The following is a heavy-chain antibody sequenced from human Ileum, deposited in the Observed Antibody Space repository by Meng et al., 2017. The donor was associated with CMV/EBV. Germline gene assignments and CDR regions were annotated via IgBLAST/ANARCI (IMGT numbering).Heavy chain of an antibody. CDR3: ARDVWGFDY. CDR1: GYTFTDHK. J-gene: IGHJ4*02. Sequence: QVHLLQSGAAVTKPXATVKSYCKTSGYTFTDHKIGWVRQAPGQGIEWVGWISLGNGQTVYGHKLQGRVTVTTDTSTNTAYMELRNLRSDDTAMYYCARDVWGFDYWGQGTLVTVSS. V-gene: IGHV1-18*04. CDR2: ISLGNGQT. D-gene: IGHD7-27*01.